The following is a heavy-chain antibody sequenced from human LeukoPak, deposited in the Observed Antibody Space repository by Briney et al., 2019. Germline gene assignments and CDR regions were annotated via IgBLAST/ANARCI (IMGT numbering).Heavy chain of an antibody. D-gene: IGHD6-6*01. CDR3: AKDPTAYSSSRTGSDY. Sequence: PGGSLRLSCAASGFTFSSYAMSWVRQAPGKGLEWVSTISGSGTTYYADSVKGRFTISRDNSKNTLYLQMNSLRAEDTAVYYCAKDPTAYSSSRTGSDYWGQGTLVTVSS. CDR2: ISGSGTT. V-gene: IGHV3-23*01. CDR1: GFTFSSYA. J-gene: IGHJ4*02.